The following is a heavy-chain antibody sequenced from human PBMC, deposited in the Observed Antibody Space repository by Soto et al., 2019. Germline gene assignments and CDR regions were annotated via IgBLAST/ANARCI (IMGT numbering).Heavy chain of an antibody. CDR3: AREILDYGGMDV. CDR2: INPSGGST. V-gene: IGHV1-46*01. CDR1: GYTFTSYY. Sequence: GASVKVSCKASGYTFTSYYMHWVRQAPGQGLEWMGIINPSGGSTSYAQKFQGRVTMTRDTSTSTVYMELSSLRSEDTVVYYCAREILDYGGMDVWGQGTTVTVSS. J-gene: IGHJ6*02.